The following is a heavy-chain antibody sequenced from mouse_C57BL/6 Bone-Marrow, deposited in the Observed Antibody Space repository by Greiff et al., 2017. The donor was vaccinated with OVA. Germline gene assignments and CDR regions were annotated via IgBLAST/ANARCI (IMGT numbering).Heavy chain of an antibody. CDR1: GFTFTDYY. D-gene: IGHD4-1*02. CDR3: ARFSTGGDY. Sequence: EVKLVESGGGLVQPGGSLSLSCAASGFTFTDYYMSWVRQPPGKALEWLGFIRNKANGYTTEYSASVKGRFTISRGNSQSILYLQMNALRAEDSATYYCARFSTGGDYWGQGTTLTVSS. J-gene: IGHJ2*01. CDR2: IRNKANGYTT. V-gene: IGHV7-3*01.